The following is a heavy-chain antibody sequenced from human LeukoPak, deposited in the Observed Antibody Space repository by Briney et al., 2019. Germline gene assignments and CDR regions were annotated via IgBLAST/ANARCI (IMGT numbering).Heavy chain of an antibody. CDR1: GFTFSSYG. CDR2: IWYDGSNK. D-gene: IGHD2-15*01. Sequence: QPGGSLRLSCAASGFTFSSYGMHWVRQAPGKGLEWVAVIWYDGSNKYYADSVKGRFTISRDNSKNTLYLQMNSLRAEDTAVYYCARDKSMGFILFDYWGQGTLVTVSS. V-gene: IGHV3-33*01. CDR3: ARDKSMGFILFDY. J-gene: IGHJ4*02.